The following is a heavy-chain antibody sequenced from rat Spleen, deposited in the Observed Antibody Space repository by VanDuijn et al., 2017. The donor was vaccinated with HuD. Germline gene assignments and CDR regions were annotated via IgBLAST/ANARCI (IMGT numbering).Heavy chain of an antibody. V-gene: IGHV5S23*01. J-gene: IGHJ2*01. CDR2: ISTGGGNT. D-gene: IGHD5-1*01. CDR3: ARHGLGAWYFDY. Sequence: EVQLVESGGGLIQPGRSLKLSCAASGFIFSDYGMAWVRQAPTKGLEWITSISTGGGNTNYRDSVKGRFIISRDNAKSTLYLQMNSLRSEDTATYYCARHGLGAWYFDYWGQGVMVTVSS. CDR1: GFIFSDYG.